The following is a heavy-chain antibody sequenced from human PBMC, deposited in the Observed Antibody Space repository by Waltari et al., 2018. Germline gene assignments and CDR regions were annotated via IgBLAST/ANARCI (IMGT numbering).Heavy chain of an antibody. J-gene: IGHJ4*02. Sequence: VQLVESGGGGFKPGGSLRLSCAASGLTFSSYGMHWFRRAPGKGLEWVAFIRYDGSNKYYADSVKGRFTISRDNSKNTLYLQMNSLRAEDTAVYYCAKVKQQWLGSLDYWGQGTLVTVSS. CDR1: GLTFSSYG. V-gene: IGHV3-30*02. CDR3: AKVKQQWLGSLDY. D-gene: IGHD6-19*01. CDR2: IRYDGSNK.